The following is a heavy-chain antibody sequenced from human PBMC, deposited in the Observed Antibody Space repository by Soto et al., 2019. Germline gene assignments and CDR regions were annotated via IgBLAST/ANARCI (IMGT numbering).Heavy chain of an antibody. CDR1: GFTFSSYW. V-gene: IGHV3-7*01. Sequence: GGSLRLSCAASGFTFSSYWMSWVRQAPGKGLEWVANIKQDGSEKYYADSVKGRFTISRDNAKNTLYLQMNSLRAEDTAVYYCASLSGTSCCDYGMDVWGQGTTVTVSS. J-gene: IGHJ6*02. CDR2: IKQDGSEK. CDR3: ASLSGTSCCDYGMDV. D-gene: IGHD2-2*01.